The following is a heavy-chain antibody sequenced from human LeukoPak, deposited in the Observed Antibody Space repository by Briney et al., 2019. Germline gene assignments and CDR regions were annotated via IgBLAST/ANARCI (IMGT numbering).Heavy chain of an antibody. J-gene: IGHJ6*03. Sequence: PSETLSLTCTVSGGSISSYYWSWIRQPAGKGLEWIGRIYTSGSTNYNPSLKSRVTMSVDTSKNQFSLKLSSVTAADTAVYYCARAVQWFGEREAYYYMDVWGKGTTVTVSS. D-gene: IGHD3-10*01. V-gene: IGHV4-4*07. CDR3: ARAVQWFGEREAYYYMDV. CDR2: IYTSGST. CDR1: GGSISSYY.